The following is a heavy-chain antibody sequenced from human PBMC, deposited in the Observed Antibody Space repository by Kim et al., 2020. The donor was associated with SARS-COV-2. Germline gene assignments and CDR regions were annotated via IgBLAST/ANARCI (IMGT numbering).Heavy chain of an antibody. CDR3: ATFDGRVIAASAQIDY. CDR2: ISSSGSTI. Sequence: GGSLRLSCAASGFTFSSYEMNWVRQAPGKGLEWVSYISSSGSTIYYADSVKGRFTISRDNAKNSLYLQMNSLRAEDTAVYYCATFDGRVIAASAQIDYWGQGTMVTVSS. CDR1: GFTFSSYE. V-gene: IGHV3-48*03. D-gene: IGHD6-6*01. J-gene: IGHJ4*02.